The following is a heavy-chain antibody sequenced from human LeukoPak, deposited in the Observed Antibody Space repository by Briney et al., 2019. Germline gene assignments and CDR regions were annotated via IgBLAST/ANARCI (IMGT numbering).Heavy chain of an antibody. CDR1: GFAFSTFD. V-gene: IGHV3-13*01. Sequence: GGSLRLSCAASGFAFSTFDMHWVRQVTGKGLEWVSFIGTGGDRYYAGSVKGRFTISRENAENPLYLQMNSLRAGDTAVYYCARGKDGDHFDFWGQGTLVTVSS. CDR3: ARGKDGDHFDF. D-gene: IGHD4-17*01. CDR2: IGTGGDR. J-gene: IGHJ4*02.